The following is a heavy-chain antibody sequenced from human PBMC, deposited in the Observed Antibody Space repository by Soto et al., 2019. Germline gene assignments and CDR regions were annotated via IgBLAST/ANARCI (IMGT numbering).Heavy chain of an antibody. CDR1: GGSVSSGSFY. V-gene: IGHV4-61*01. CDR2: IYYSGST. CDR3: ARYFLVPAANGMDV. J-gene: IGHJ6*02. Sequence: QVQLQESGPGLVKPSETLSLTCTVSGGSVSSGSFYWSWIRQPPGKGLEWIGYIYYSGSTNYNPSLKSRVTISVDTSKNQFSLKLSSVTAADTAVYYCARYFLVPAANGMDVWGQGTTVTVSS. D-gene: IGHD2-2*01.